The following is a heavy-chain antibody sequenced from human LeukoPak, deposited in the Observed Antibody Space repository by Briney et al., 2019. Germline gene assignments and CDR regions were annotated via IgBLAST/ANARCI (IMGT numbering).Heavy chain of an antibody. J-gene: IGHJ5*02. Sequence: PGGSLRLSCEASGFTLHKYWMHWVRQAPGKGLVWVSRITGDGSDIAYADSVKGRFTVSRDAAKNTLFLQMKSLRVEDTAIYYSAPDAYTTASNWLDPWGQGTLVTVSS. CDR2: ITGDGSDI. V-gene: IGHV3-74*01. D-gene: IGHD5-24*01. CDR1: GFTLHKYW. CDR3: APDAYTTASNWLDP.